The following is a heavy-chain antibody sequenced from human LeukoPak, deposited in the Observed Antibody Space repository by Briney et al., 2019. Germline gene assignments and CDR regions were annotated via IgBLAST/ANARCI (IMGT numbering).Heavy chain of an antibody. D-gene: IGHD6-19*01. V-gene: IGHV1-2*02. Sequence: ASVKVSCKASGYTFTGYYMHWVRQAPGQGLEWMGWINPNSGGTNYAQKFQGRVTMTRDTSFSTAYMELSRLRSDDTAVYYCARGVWLESYFDYWGQGTLVTVSS. CDR1: GYTFTGYY. CDR2: INPNSGGT. J-gene: IGHJ4*02. CDR3: ARGVWLESYFDY.